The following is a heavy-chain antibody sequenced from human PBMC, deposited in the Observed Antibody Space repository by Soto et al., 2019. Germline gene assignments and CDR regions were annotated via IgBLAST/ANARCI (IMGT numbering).Heavy chain of an antibody. V-gene: IGHV3-30*18. J-gene: IGHJ4*02. Sequence: GSLRLSCAASGFTFSSYGMHWVRQAPGKGLEWVAVISYDGSNKYYADSVKGRFTISRDNSKNTLYLQMNSLRAEDTAVYYCAKDPTSGGPGYWGQGTLVTVSS. D-gene: IGHD2-15*01. CDR1: GFTFSSYG. CDR2: ISYDGSNK. CDR3: AKDPTSGGPGY.